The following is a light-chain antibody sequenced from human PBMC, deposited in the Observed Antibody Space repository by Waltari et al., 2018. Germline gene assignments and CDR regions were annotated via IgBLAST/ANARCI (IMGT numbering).Light chain of an antibody. CDR3: QQGSSAPYT. Sequence: PGDRATLSCGASQSVRSNFLAWYQQQPGLAPRLLIYDASSRATGVPDRFSGSGSGTDFTLTINALEPEDFAVYYCQQGSSAPYTFGQGTKLEI. J-gene: IGKJ2*01. CDR1: QSVRSNF. V-gene: IGKV3D-20*01. CDR2: DAS.